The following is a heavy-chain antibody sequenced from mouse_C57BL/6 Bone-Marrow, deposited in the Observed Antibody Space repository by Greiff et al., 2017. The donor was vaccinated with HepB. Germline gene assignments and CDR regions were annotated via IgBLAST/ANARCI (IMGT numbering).Heavy chain of an antibody. CDR1: GYAFSSSW. V-gene: IGHV1-82*01. D-gene: IGHD2-5*01. J-gene: IGHJ2*01. CDR2: IYPGDGDT. Sequence: VQLQQSGPELVKPGASVKISCKASGYAFSSSWMHWVKQRPGQGLEWIGRIYPGDGDTNYNGKFKGKATLTADKSSSTAYMQLSSLTSEDSAVYFCARVVTGSIFDYWGQGTTLTVSS. CDR3: ARVVTGSIFDY.